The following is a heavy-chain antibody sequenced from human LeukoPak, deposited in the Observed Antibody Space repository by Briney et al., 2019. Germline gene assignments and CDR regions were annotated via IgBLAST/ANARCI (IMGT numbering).Heavy chain of an antibody. CDR3: ARDERLNCGSIDY. Sequence: GGSLRLSCAASGFTFINYGIHWVRQTPGKGLEWVAVLSYDGSLKYYADFVAGRFTISRDDSKNTVYLQMSSLRAEDTALYYRARDERLNCGSIDYWGQGTLVIVSS. CDR2: LSYDGSLK. D-gene: IGHD3-10*01. J-gene: IGHJ4*02. V-gene: IGHV3-30*04. CDR1: GFTFINYG.